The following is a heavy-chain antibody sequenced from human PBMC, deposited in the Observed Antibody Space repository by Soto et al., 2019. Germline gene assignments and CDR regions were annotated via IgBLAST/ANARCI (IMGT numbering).Heavy chain of an antibody. D-gene: IGHD6-13*01. J-gene: IGHJ5*02. V-gene: IGHV1-2*02. CDR1: GYTFTGYY. CDR3: ARDVYGQQLVRGFDP. CDR2: INPNSGGT. Sequence: QVQLVQSGAEVKKPGASVKVSCKASGYTFTGYYMHWVRQAPGQGLEWMGWINPNSGGTNYAQKFQGRVTMTRDTSISTAYMELSRLRSDDTAVYYCARDVYGQQLVRGFDPWGQGTLVTVSS.